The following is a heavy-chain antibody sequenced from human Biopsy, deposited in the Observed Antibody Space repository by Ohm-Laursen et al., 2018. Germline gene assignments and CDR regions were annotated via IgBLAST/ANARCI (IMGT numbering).Heavy chain of an antibody. J-gene: IGHJ2*01. Sequence: ETLSLTCTVSGDSISSYYWSWIRQPPGKGLQWIGYVYYTGSTGYNPSLQSRVTISVDTSKNHFSLRLRSVTPADTAIYYCARDRGYYSDRTVPGYFDLWGRGTLVTVSS. CDR2: VYYTGST. D-gene: IGHD3-22*01. V-gene: IGHV4-59*01. CDR3: ARDRGYYSDRTVPGYFDL. CDR1: GDSISSYY.